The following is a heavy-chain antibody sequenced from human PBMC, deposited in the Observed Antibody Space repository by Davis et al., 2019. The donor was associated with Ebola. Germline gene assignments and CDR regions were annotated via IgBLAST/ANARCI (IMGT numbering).Heavy chain of an antibody. CDR1: GYTFTGYY. J-gene: IGHJ4*02. Sequence: AASVKVSCKASGYTFTGYYMHWVRRAPGQGLEWMGWINPNSGGTNNAQKFQGRVTMTRDTSFSTAYMELNSLRSDDTAVYYCARAVPATQNLDYWGQGTLVTVSS. D-gene: IGHD2-15*01. CDR2: INPNSGGT. CDR3: ARAVPATQNLDY. V-gene: IGHV1-2*02.